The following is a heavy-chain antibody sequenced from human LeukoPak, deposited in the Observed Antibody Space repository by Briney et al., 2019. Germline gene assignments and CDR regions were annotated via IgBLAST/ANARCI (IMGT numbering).Heavy chain of an antibody. J-gene: IGHJ4*02. CDR1: GYTLTELS. V-gene: IGHV1-24*01. D-gene: IGHD3-10*01. CDR3: ARGRLAYYYGSGSYYGFDY. Sequence: GASVKVSFKVSGYTLTELSMHWVRQAPGKGLEWMGGFDPEDGETIYAQKFQGRVTMTEDTSTDTAYMELSSLRSEDTAVYYCARGRLAYYYGSGSYYGFDYWGQGTLVTVSS. CDR2: FDPEDGET.